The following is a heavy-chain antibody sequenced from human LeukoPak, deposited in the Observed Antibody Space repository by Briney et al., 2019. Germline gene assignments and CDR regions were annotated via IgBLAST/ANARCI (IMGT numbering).Heavy chain of an antibody. V-gene: IGHV4-34*01. CDR2: INHSGST. CDR3: AERPDAFDI. J-gene: IGHJ3*02. CDR1: GGSFSGYY. Sequence: SETLSLTCAVYGGSFSGYYWSWIRQPPGKGLEWIGEINHSGSTNYNPSLKSRVTISVDSSKNQFSLKLSSVTAADTAVYYCAERPDAFDIWGQGTMVTVSS.